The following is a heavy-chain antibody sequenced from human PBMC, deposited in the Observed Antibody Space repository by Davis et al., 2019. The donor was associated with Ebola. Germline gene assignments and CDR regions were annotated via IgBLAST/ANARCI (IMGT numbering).Heavy chain of an antibody. D-gene: IGHD3-22*01. J-gene: IGHJ4*02. Sequence: DSVKGRFTISRDNSKNTLYLQMNSLRAEDTAVYYCSANSLDGDIYYDSSGYHRPWDYWGQGTLVTVSS. V-gene: IGHV3-23*01. CDR3: SANSLDGDIYYDSSGYHRPWDY.